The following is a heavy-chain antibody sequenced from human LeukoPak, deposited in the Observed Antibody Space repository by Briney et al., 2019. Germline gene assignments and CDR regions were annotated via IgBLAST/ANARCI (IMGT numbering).Heavy chain of an antibody. CDR2: IKSKYDGGTT. CDR3: NTGGYYFDY. Sequence: GGSLRLSCVASGFTFANAWMTWVRQAPGKGLEWVGRIKSKYDGGTTDYAAHAKGRFTISRDDSKNTVYLQMNSLKTEDTAVYYCNTGGYYFDYWGQGTLVTVSS. V-gene: IGHV3-15*01. J-gene: IGHJ4*02. CDR1: GFTFANAW.